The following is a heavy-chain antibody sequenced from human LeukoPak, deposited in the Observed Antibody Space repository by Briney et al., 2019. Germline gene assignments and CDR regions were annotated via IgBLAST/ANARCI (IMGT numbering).Heavy chain of an antibody. V-gene: IGHV3-9*01. J-gene: IGHJ4*02. CDR3: AKCQAVYGSGSFDN. CDR1: GFDFENYG. D-gene: IGHD3-10*01. CDR2: ITWNTGNL. Sequence: GGSLRLSCSMSGFDFENYGMHWFRQRPGKGLEWVSSITWNTGNLGYGDSVKGRFTISRDNSKNTLYLQMNSLRDEDTAVYYCAKCQAVYGSGSFDNWGQGTLVTVSS.